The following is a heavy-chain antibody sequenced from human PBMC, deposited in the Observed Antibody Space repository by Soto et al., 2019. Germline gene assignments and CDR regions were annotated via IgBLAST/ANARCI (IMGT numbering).Heavy chain of an antibody. V-gene: IGHV1-69*05. D-gene: IGHD3-3*01. CDR1: GGTFGSYA. CDR3: ARLLVGLLEWSSNWFDP. J-gene: IGHJ5*02. CDR2: IIPIFGTA. Sequence: GASVKLSCKASGGTFGSYAISWVRQAPGQGLEWMGGIIPIFGTANYAQKFQGRVTITTNTSTSTAYMELSSLRSEDTAVYYCARLLVGLLEWSSNWFDPWGQGTLVTVSS.